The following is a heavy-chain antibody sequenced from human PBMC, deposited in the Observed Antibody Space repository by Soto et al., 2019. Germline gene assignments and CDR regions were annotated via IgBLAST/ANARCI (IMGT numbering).Heavy chain of an antibody. Sequence: SETLSLTCTVSGGSISSGDYYWSWIRQPPGKGLEWIGYIYYSGSTYYNPSLKSRVTISVDTSKNQFSLKLSSVTAADTAVYYCARVDGGKLDPWGRGTMVTVYS. V-gene: IGHV4-30-4*01. J-gene: IGHJ5*02. D-gene: IGHD1-26*01. CDR2: IYYSGST. CDR3: ARVDGGKLDP. CDR1: GGSISSGDYY.